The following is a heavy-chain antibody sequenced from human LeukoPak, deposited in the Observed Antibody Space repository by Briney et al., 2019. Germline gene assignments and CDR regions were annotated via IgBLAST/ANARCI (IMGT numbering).Heavy chain of an antibody. J-gene: IGHJ4*02. V-gene: IGHV4-4*07. CDR3: ASRKLGNDY. Sequence: SETLSLTCTVSGGSVTSYYWNWIRQPAGKGLEWVGRIYNTGSTWYNPSLKSRVTISADTSKSQFSLKLSSVTAADTAVYYCASRKLGNDYWGQGTLVTVSS. CDR1: GGSVTSYY. CDR2: IYNTGST. D-gene: IGHD7-27*01.